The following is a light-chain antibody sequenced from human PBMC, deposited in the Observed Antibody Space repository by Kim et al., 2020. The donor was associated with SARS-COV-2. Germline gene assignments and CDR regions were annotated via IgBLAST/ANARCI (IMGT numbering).Light chain of an antibody. CDR3: QSYDDHNHWL. V-gene: IGLV6-57*01. CDR1: SGGIARSY. J-gene: IGLJ3*02. Sequence: NTVTITGSRSSGGIARSYVQGYLQRPGTSPTTLIYENNQRPSGIPDRFSGSIDSSSNSASLTISGLKTEDEADYYCQSYDDHNHWLFGGGTRLTVL. CDR2: ENN.